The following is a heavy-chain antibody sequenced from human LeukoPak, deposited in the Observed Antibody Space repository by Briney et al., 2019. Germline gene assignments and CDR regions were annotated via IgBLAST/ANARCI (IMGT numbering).Heavy chain of an antibody. Sequence: GASVKVSCKASGYTFTSYGISWVRQMPGKGLEWMGIIYPGDSDTRYSPSFQGQVTISADKSISTAYLQWSSLKASDTAMYYCARHPRGFGELYVFDYWGQGTLVTVSS. CDR2: IYPGDSDT. J-gene: IGHJ4*02. D-gene: IGHD3-10*01. V-gene: IGHV5-51*01. CDR1: GYTFTSYG. CDR3: ARHPRGFGELYVFDY.